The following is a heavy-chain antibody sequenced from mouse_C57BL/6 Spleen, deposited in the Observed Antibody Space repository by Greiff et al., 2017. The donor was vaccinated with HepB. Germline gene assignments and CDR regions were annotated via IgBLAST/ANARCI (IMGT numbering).Heavy chain of an antibody. CDR3: VGYYYAMDY. CDR2: IDPNSGGT. Sequence: QVHVKQPGAELVKPGASVKLSCKASGYTFTSYWMHWVKQRPGRGLEWIGRIDPNSGGTKYNEKFKSKATLTVDKPSSTAYMHLISLTSEDSAVYYCVGYYYAMDYWGQGTSVTVSS. V-gene: IGHV1-72*01. CDR1: GYTFTSYW. J-gene: IGHJ4*01.